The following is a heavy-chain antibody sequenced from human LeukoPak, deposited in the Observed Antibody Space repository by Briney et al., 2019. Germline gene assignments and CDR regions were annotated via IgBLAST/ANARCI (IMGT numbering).Heavy chain of an antibody. CDR2: IYYSGST. CDR3: ARDPGYDSRNWFDS. V-gene: IGHV4-30-4*08. CDR1: GGSISSGDYY. D-gene: IGHD3-22*01. J-gene: IGHJ5*01. Sequence: SETLSLTCTVPGGSISSGDYYWSWIRQPPGKGLEWTGYIYYSGSTYYNPSLKSRVTISVDTSRNQFSLKVSSVTAADTAVYYCARDPGYDSRNWFDSWGQGTLVTVSS.